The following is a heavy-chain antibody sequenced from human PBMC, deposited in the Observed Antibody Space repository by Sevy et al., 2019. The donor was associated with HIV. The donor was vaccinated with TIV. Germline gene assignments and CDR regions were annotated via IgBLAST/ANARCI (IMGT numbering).Heavy chain of an antibody. Sequence: GGSLRLSCAASGFTFSSYAMSWVRQAPGKGLEWVSAISGSGGSTYYADSVKGRFTISRDNSKNTLYLQMNSLRAEDTAVYYCATFSITIFGVGTPTYYFDYWGQGTLVTVS. CDR2: ISGSGGST. D-gene: IGHD3-3*01. CDR1: GFTFSSYA. CDR3: ATFSITIFGVGTPTYYFDY. J-gene: IGHJ4*02. V-gene: IGHV3-23*01.